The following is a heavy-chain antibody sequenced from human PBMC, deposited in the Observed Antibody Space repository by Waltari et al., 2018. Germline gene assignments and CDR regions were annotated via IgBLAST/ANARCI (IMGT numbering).Heavy chain of an antibody. CDR1: GGSVSSGIYY. J-gene: IGHJ4*02. Sequence: QVQLQESGPGLVKPSETLSLTCTVPGGSVSSGIYYWSWIRQPPGKGLEWIGYIYYSGSTNYNPSLKSRVTISVDTSKNQFSLKLSSVTAADTAVYYCARVLRRASFDYWGQGTLVTVSS. V-gene: IGHV4-61*01. CDR2: IYYSGST. CDR3: ARVLRRASFDY.